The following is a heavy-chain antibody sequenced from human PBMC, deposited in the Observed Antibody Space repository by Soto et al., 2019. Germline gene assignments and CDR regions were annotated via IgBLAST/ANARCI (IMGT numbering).Heavy chain of an antibody. Sequence: EVQLLESGGGLVQPGGSLRLSCAASGFTFTSYAMSWVRQAPGKGLEWVSIISGSAGRTYYADSVKGRFIISRDNSKNTLYLQMNSLRAEDTAVYFCAKVTSARVFYFGLDVWGQGTTVTVSS. CDR1: GFTFTSYA. D-gene: IGHD2-2*01. CDR3: AKVTSARVFYFGLDV. V-gene: IGHV3-23*01. CDR2: ISGSAGRT. J-gene: IGHJ6*02.